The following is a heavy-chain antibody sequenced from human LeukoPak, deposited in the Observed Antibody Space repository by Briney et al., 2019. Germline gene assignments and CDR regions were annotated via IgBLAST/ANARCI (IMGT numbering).Heavy chain of an antibody. J-gene: IGHJ5*02. V-gene: IGHV1-18*01. CDR2: ISAYNGNT. Sequence: ASVKVSCKASGYTFTSYGISWVRQAPGQGLERMGWISAYNGNTNYAQKLQGRVTMTTDTSTSTAYMELRSLRSDGTAVYYCARSDGPTLAYCGGDCEHWVWFDPWGQGTLVTVSS. D-gene: IGHD2-21*02. CDR3: ARSDGPTLAYCGGDCEHWVWFDP. CDR1: GYTFTSYG.